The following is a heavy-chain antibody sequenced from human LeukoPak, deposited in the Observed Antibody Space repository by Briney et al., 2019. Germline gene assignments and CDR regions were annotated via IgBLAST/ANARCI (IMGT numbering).Heavy chain of an antibody. V-gene: IGHV3-30*04. CDR2: ISHTGSIE. CDR1: GFTFTTYV. CDR3: ARDRAVALPTYYYYMDV. Sequence: PGRSLRLSCAASGFTFTTYVMHWVCQAPGKGLEWVAVISHTGSIETYADSVKGRFTISRDNSKNTVYLQMNSLKTEDTAVYYCARDRAVALPTYYYYMDVWGKGTTVTVSS. J-gene: IGHJ6*03. D-gene: IGHD2-15*01.